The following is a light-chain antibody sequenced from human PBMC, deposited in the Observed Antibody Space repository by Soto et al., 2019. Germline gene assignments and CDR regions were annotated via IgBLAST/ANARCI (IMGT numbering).Light chain of an antibody. CDR2: ASS. J-gene: IGKJ1*01. CDR1: QSMSTN. CDR3: QHSYYTSWT. Sequence: DIQMTQSPSSLSASVGDRVTITCRASQSMSTNLNWYQQKPGKAPKLLIYASSSLQTGVPSMFSGSRSRTDFTLTISSLQPEDSATYYWQHSYYTSWTFGRGTKVEIK. V-gene: IGKV1-39*01.